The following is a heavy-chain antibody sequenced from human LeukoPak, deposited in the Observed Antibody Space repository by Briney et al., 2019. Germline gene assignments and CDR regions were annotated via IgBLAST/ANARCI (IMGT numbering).Heavy chain of an antibody. CDR1: EFTFSRYG. V-gene: IGHV3-30*02. CDR2: IRYDGSNK. Sequence: GGSLRLSCAASEFTFSRYGMHWVRQAPGKGLEWVAFIRYDGSNKYYADSVKGRFTISRDNSRNTLYLQMNSLRAEDTAVYYCAKEIWPTVIIPGRTYFDYWGQGTLVTVSS. CDR3: AKEIWPTVIIPGRTYFDY. J-gene: IGHJ4*02. D-gene: IGHD4-17*01.